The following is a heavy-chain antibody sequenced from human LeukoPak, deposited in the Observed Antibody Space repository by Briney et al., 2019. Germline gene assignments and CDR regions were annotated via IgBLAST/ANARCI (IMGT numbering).Heavy chain of an antibody. V-gene: IGHV3-53*01. CDR2: IYSGVST. D-gene: IGHD3-10*01. Sequence: WGSLTLSCAASGFTVSSNYMSWLRQAPGKGLEWVSLIYSGVSTYYADSVEGRFTISRDSSKNTLYLQMNSLRAEDTAVYYCARDRGEIDGSGNFDYWGQGTLVTVSS. J-gene: IGHJ4*02. CDR3: ARDRGEIDGSGNFDY. CDR1: GFTVSSNY.